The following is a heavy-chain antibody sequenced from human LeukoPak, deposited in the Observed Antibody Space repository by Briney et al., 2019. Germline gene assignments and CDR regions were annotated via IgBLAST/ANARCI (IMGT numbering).Heavy chain of an antibody. D-gene: IGHD3-22*01. V-gene: IGHV4-38-2*02. CDR1: AYSISSGYY. CDR3: ARYYYDSSNWFDP. CDR2: IYHSGST. Sequence: PSETLSLTCSVSAYSISSGYYWGWIRQPPGKGLEWIGSIYHSGSTYYNPSLKSRVTISVDTSKNQFSLKLSSVTAADTAVYYCARYYYDSSNWFDPWGQGTLVTVSS. J-gene: IGHJ5*02.